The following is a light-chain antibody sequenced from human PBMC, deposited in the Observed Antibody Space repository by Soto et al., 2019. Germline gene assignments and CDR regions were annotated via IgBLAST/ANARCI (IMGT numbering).Light chain of an antibody. J-gene: IGKJ1*01. CDR3: AQDYIFPRT. CDR2: AAS. Sequence: AIPMTQSPSSLSASVGDRVTIACRASQGIRNDLGWYQQKPGKAPKLLIYAASNLQSGVPSRFSGSGSGTDFTLIISSLQPEDFATYYCAQDYIFPRTFGQGTKVEIK. V-gene: IGKV1-6*01. CDR1: QGIRND.